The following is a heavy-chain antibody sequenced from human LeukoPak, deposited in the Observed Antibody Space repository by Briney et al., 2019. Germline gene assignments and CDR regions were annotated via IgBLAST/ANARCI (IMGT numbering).Heavy chain of an antibody. Sequence: SETLSLTCAVYGGSFSGYYWSWIRQPPGKGLEWIGEINHSGSTNYNPSLKSRVTISVDTSKNQFSLKLSSVTAADTAVYYCARYYCLGSYRFDPWGQGNLVNVSS. V-gene: IGHV4-34*01. J-gene: IGHJ5*02. D-gene: IGHD3-10*01. CDR2: INHSGST. CDR3: ARYYCLGSYRFDP. CDR1: GGSFSGYY.